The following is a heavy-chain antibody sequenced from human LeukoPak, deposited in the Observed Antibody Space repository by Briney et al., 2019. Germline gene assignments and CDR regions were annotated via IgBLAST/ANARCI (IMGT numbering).Heavy chain of an antibody. D-gene: IGHD3-22*01. CDR2: FYSGGST. J-gene: IGHJ4*02. V-gene: IGHV3-66*01. Sequence: GGSLRLSCAASGFTVSRNYMSWVRQAPGKGLECVSVFYSGGSTYYADSVKGRFTISRDNSKNTLYLQMNSLRAEDTAVYYCATAYFHDSSGYYGYDFWGQGTLVTVSS. CDR1: GFTVSRNY. CDR3: ATAYFHDSSGYYGYDF.